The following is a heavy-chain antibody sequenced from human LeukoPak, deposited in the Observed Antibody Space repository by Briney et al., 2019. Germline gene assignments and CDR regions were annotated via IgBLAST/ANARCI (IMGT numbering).Heavy chain of an antibody. CDR3: ASGGHVDY. J-gene: IGHJ4*02. D-gene: IGHD3-16*01. Sequence: QPGGSLRLSCVASGFIFSSYWMTWVRLAPGKGLEWVANINQDGSEKYYVASVKGRFTISRDNAKNSLYLQMNSLRAEDTAVYYCASGGHVDYCGQGTLVTVSS. CDR2: INQDGSEK. CDR1: GFIFSSYW. V-gene: IGHV3-7*01.